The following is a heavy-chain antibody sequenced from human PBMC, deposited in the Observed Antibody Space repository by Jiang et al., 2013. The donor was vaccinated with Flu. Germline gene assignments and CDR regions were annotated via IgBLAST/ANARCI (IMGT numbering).Heavy chain of an antibody. J-gene: IGHJ5*02. CDR2: IYYSGST. CDR1: GGSISSYY. Sequence: GSGLVKPSETLSLTCTVSGGSISSYYWSWIRQPPGKGLEWIGYIYYSGSTNYNPSLKSRVTISVDTSKNQFSLKLSSVTAADTAVYYCARAGGYYYGPGEWFDPWGQGTLVTVSS. V-gene: IGHV4-59*01. CDR3: ARAGGYYYGPGEWFDP. D-gene: IGHD3-10*01.